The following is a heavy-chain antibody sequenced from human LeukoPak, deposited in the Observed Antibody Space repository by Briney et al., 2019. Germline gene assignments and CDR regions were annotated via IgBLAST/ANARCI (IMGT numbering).Heavy chain of an antibody. CDR2: IYHSGST. J-gene: IGHJ6*03. D-gene: IGHD6-6*01. CDR3: ARTYSSSYLGYYYYMDV. Sequence: SQTLSLTCTVSGGSISSGGYYWSWIRQPPGKGLEWIGYIYHSGSTYYNPSLKSRVTISVDRSKNQFSLKLSSVTAADTAVYYCARTYSSSYLGYYYYMDVWGKGTTVTVSS. CDR1: GGSISSGGYY. V-gene: IGHV4-30-2*01.